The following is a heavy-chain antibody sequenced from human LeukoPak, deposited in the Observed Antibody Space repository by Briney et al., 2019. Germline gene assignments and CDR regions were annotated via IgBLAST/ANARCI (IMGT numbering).Heavy chain of an antibody. CDR2: TYYRSKWYS. Sequence: SQTLSLTCDISEDSVSSNSVAWSWIRQSPSRGLEWLGRTYYRSKWYSDYGVSVRGRITVSPDTSKNQFSLKLDSVTPEDTAVYYCARYSNSGWYFDFWGQGSLVTVSS. V-gene: IGHV6-1*01. CDR1: EDSVSSNSVA. J-gene: IGHJ4*02. D-gene: IGHD6-19*01. CDR3: ARYSNSGWYFDF.